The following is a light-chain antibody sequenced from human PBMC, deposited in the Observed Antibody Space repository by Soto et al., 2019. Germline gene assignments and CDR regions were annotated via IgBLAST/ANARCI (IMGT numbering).Light chain of an antibody. V-gene: IGKV1-33*01. CDR1: QDISNY. Sequence: DIQMTQSPSSLSASVGDRVTITCQASQDISNYLNWHQQKPGKAPKLLIYDASNLETGVPSRFSGSGSGTDFTFTITSLQPEDIATYYCQQYDNLPRWTFGQGTKVEIK. CDR3: QQYDNLPRWT. CDR2: DAS. J-gene: IGKJ1*01.